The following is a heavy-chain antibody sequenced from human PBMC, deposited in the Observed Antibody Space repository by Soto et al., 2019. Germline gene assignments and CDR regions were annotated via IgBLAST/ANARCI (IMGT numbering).Heavy chain of an antibody. CDR1: GYTFTSYG. CDR2: ISAYNGNT. V-gene: IGHV1-18*01. CDR3: ARDRLIGYCSSTSCSDTPGDAFDY. D-gene: IGHD2-2*01. J-gene: IGHJ4*02. Sequence: QVPLVQSGAEVKKPGASVKVSCKASGYTFTSYGISWVRQAPGQGLEWMGWISAYNGNTNYAQKLQGRVTMTTDTSTSTAYMELRSLRSDDTAVYYCARDRLIGYCSSTSCSDTPGDAFDYWGQGTLVTVSS.